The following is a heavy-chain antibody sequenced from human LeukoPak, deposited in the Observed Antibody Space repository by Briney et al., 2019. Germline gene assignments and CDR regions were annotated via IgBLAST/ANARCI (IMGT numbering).Heavy chain of an antibody. Sequence: AASVRVSCKTSGYIFIVYYMHWVRQAPGQGLEWIGWSDPKSVGTKYAQKFHGRVTMTRDMSISTAYMDLRRLKSDDTAVYYCVRDMDRGQWLVRPYNWGQGTLVTVSS. CDR3: VRDMDRGQWLVRPYN. J-gene: IGHJ4*02. CDR1: GYIFIVYY. D-gene: IGHD6-19*01. V-gene: IGHV1-2*02. CDR2: SDPKSVGT.